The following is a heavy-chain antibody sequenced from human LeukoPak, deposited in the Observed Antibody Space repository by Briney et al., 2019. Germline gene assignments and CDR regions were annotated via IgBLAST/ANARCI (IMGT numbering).Heavy chain of an antibody. V-gene: IGHV4-34*01. J-gene: IGHJ6*02. D-gene: IGHD1-26*01. Sequence: SETLSLTCAVYGGSFSGYYWSWIRQPPGKGLEWIGEINHSGSTNYNPSLKSRVTISVDTSKNQFSLKLSSVTAADTAVYYCAREQWELGGMDVWGQGTTVTVSS. CDR1: GGSFSGYY. CDR2: INHSGST. CDR3: AREQWELGGMDV.